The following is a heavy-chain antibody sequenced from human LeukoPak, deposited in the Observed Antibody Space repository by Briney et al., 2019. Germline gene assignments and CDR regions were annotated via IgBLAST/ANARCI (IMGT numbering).Heavy chain of an antibody. J-gene: IGHJ1*01. Sequence: PGGSLRLSCAASGFTFSNYAMSWVRQAPGKGLEWVSGISGSGGTTYYADSVKGQFTISRDNSKNTLYLQMNSLRAEDTAVYYCARGSSSGYSLQYFQHWGQGTLVTVSS. D-gene: IGHD3-22*01. CDR2: ISGSGGTT. CDR1: GFTFSNYA. V-gene: IGHV3-23*01. CDR3: ARGSSSGYSLQYFQH.